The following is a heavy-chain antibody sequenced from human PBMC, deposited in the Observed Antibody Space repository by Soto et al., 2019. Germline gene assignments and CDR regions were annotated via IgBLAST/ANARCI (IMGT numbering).Heavy chain of an antibody. V-gene: IGHV1-18*01. CDR1: GYTFTSYG. D-gene: IGHD3-22*01. Sequence: QVQLVQSGAEVKKPGASVKVSCKASGYTFTSYGISWVRQAPGQGLEWMGWISAYNGNTNYAQKRQGRVTMTTDTSTSTAYMELRSLRSDDTAVYYCARVPITMIVVVITTGPWFDPWGQGTLVTVSS. J-gene: IGHJ5*02. CDR3: ARVPITMIVVVITTGPWFDP. CDR2: ISAYNGNT.